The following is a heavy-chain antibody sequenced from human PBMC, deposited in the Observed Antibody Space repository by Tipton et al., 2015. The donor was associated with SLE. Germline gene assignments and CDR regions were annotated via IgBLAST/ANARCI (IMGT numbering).Heavy chain of an antibody. V-gene: IGHV4-4*07. Sequence: TLSLTCTVSGGSISNYYWSWIRQPPGKGLEWIGRIHSSGSTTYNPSLRGRVTISVDTSKSHFSLRLTSVTAADTAVYYCARGSSNLDYWGQGMLVTVSS. CDR2: IHSSGST. J-gene: IGHJ4*02. CDR3: ARGSSNLDY. D-gene: IGHD2-2*01. CDR1: GGSISNYY.